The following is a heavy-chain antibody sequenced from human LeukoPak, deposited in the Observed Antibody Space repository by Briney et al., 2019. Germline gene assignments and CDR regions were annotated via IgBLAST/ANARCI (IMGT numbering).Heavy chain of an antibody. CDR2: ISSSSSYI. D-gene: IGHD1-26*01. V-gene: IGHV3-21*01. CDR1: GFTFSSYS. CDR3: ARDRSARRSYVFDY. Sequence: GGSLRLSCAASGFTFSSYSMNWVRQAPGKGLEWVSSISSSSSYIYYADSVKGRFTISRDNAKNSLYLQMNSLRAEDTAVYYCARDRSARRSYVFDYWGQGTLVTVSS. J-gene: IGHJ4*02.